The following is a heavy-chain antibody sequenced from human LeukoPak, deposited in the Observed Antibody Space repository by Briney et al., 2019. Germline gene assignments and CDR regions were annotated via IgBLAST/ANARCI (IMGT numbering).Heavy chain of an antibody. J-gene: IGHJ4*02. Sequence: KVSCKASGYTFTSYYMHWVRQAPGQGLEWMGIIYPGDSDTRYSPSFQGQVTISADKSISTAYLQWSSLKASDTAMYYCARRGYNYGYGFDYWGQGTLVTVSS. CDR2: IYPGDSDT. V-gene: IGHV5-51*01. D-gene: IGHD5-18*01. CDR1: GYTFTSYY. CDR3: ARRGYNYGYGFDY.